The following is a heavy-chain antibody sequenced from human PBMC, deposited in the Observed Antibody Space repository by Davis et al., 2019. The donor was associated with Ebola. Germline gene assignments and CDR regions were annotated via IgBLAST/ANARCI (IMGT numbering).Heavy chain of an antibody. CDR2: IWYDGTNK. V-gene: IGHV3-33*01. J-gene: IGHJ4*02. Sequence: PAGSLRLSCVASGFTFRSYGMHWVRQAPGKGLEWVAVIWYDGTNKYYGDSVKGRFTISRDNSKNTLHLQMNSLRAEDTAVYYCARDQGLQLPKLFDYRGQGTLVTVSS. CDR3: ARDQGLQLPKLFDY. D-gene: IGHD5-18*01. CDR1: GFTFRSYG.